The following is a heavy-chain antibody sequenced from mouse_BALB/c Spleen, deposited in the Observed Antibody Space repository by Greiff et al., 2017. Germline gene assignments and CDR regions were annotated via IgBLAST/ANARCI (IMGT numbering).Heavy chain of an antibody. D-gene: IGHD2-14*01. V-gene: IGHV2-2*02. CDR2: IWSGGST. J-gene: IGHJ3*01. CDR1: GFSLTSYG. CDR3: ARNWGYDAAWFAY. Sequence: VMLVESGPGLVQPSQSLSITCTVSGFSLTSYGVHWVRQSPGKGLEWLGVIWSGGSTDYNAAFISRLSISKDNSKSQVFFKMNSLQANDTAIYYCARNWGYDAAWFAYWGQGTLVTVSA.